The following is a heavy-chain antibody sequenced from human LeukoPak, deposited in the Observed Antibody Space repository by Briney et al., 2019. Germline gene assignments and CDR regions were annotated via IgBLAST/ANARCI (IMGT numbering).Heavy chain of an antibody. D-gene: IGHD6-19*01. CDR3: ASAQWLLSPFDY. CDR2: ISNTGGT. Sequence: SQTLSLTCTVSGDSMSRYYWNWIRQPPGKGLEWIGYISNTGGTNYHPSLKSEVAMSLDMSKNQFSLKLRYLTAADTAVYYCASAQWLLSPFDYWGQGTLVTVSS. CDR1: GDSMSRYY. V-gene: IGHV4-59*08. J-gene: IGHJ4*02.